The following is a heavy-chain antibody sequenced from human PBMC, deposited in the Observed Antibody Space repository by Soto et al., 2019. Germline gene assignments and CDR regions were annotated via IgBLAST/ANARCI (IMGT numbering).Heavy chain of an antibody. CDR3: AKDPRKYSSGSVSPSW. V-gene: IGHV3-30*18. CDR2: ISYDGSNK. D-gene: IGHD6-19*01. CDR1: GFTFSSYG. J-gene: IGHJ4*02. Sequence: QPGGSLRLSCAASGFTFSSYGMHWVRQAPGKGLEWVAVISYDGSNKYYADSVKGRFTISRDNSKNTLYLQMNSLRAEDTAVYYCAKDPRKYSSGSVSPSWWGQGTLVTVS.